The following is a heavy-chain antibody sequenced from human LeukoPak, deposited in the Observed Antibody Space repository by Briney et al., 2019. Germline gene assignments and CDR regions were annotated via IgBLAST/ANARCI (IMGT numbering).Heavy chain of an antibody. CDR3: ARKYHAFDI. V-gene: IGHV3-30*03. D-gene: IGHD2-2*01. CDR1: GFTFSSYG. J-gene: IGHJ3*02. Sequence: GGSLRLSCAASGFTFSSYGMHWVRQAPGKGLEWVAVISYDGSNKYYADSVKGRFTISRDNSKNTLYLQMNSLRAEDTAVYYCARKYHAFDIWGQGTMVTVSS. CDR2: ISYDGSNK.